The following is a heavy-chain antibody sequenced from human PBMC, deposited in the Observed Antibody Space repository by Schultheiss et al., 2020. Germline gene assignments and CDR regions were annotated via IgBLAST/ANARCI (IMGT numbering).Heavy chain of an antibody. CDR3: ARWKGTYYYGSGSYYHFDY. J-gene: IGHJ4*02. V-gene: IGHV4-39*01. D-gene: IGHD3-10*01. CDR2: IYYSGST. Sequence: SETLSLTCTVSGGSISSSSYYWGWIRQPPGKGLEWIGSIYYSGSTYYNPSLKSRVTISVDTSKNQFSLKLSSVTAADTAVYYCARWKGTYYYGSGSYYHFDYWGQGTLVTVSS. CDR1: GGSISSSSYY.